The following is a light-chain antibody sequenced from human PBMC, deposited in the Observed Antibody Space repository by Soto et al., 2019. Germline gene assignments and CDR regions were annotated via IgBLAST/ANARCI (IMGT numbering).Light chain of an antibody. V-gene: IGKV3-20*01. CDR3: QQYYSSPPGLT. Sequence: EIVLTQSPGTLSLSPGERATLSCRASQSVSSRYLVWYQQKPGQAPRLLIYGASSRATGIPDRFSGSGSGTDFTLTISRLEPEDFAVYHCQQYYSSPPGLTFGGGTKVEIK. CDR1: QSVSSRY. CDR2: GAS. J-gene: IGKJ4*01.